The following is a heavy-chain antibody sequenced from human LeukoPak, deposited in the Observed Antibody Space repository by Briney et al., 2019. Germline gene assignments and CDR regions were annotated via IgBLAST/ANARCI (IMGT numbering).Heavy chain of an antibody. Sequence: GGSMRVSCAASGFTFSDDGIHCVRQAPGKGREWVAFIWNDGTNKYYGDSVKGRFTISRHNSKNTLYLQMNSLRAEDTAVYYCAKDRGSYSTTADSWGQGTLVTVSS. CDR1: GFTFSDDG. CDR2: IWNDGTNK. J-gene: IGHJ5*01. CDR3: AKDRGSYSTTADS. D-gene: IGHD1-26*01. V-gene: IGHV3-30*02.